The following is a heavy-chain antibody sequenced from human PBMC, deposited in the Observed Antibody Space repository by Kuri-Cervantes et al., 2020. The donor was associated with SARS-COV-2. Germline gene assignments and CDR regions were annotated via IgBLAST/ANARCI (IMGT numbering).Heavy chain of an antibody. J-gene: IGHJ6*02. CDR3: ARRPYSYGAPFDYDGMDG. V-gene: IGHV3-33*01. CDR1: GFTFSSYG. CDR2: IWYDGSNK. D-gene: IGHD5-18*01. Sequence: LSLTCAASGFTFSSYGMHWVRQAPGKGLEWVAVIWYDGSNKYYADSVKGRFTIYRDNSKKKLYLQMNSLRAEDTAGYYCARRPYSYGAPFDYDGMDGWGQGTTVTVS.